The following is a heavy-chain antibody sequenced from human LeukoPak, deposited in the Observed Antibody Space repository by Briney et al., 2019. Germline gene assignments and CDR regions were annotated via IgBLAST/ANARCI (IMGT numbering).Heavy chain of an antibody. Sequence: PGGSLRLSCAASGFTLSSYSMNWVRQAPGKGLEWVSSISSSSSYIYYADSVKGRFTISRDNAKNSLYLQMNSLRAEDTAVYYCARGPGYCSSTSCSPNWFDSWGQGTLVTVSS. V-gene: IGHV3-21*01. J-gene: IGHJ5*01. D-gene: IGHD2-2*01. CDR3: ARGPGYCSSTSCSPNWFDS. CDR1: GFTLSSYS. CDR2: ISSSSSYI.